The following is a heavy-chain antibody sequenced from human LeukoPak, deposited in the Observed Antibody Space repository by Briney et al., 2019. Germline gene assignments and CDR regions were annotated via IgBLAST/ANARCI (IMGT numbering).Heavy chain of an antibody. CDR1: GGSISGYY. CDR2: IYHSGST. J-gene: IGHJ5*02. V-gene: IGHV4-38-2*02. Sequence: SETLSLTCTVSGGSISGYYWGWLRQPPGKGLEWIGRIYHSGSTYYNPSLLSRVTISVDASKNQFSLKLSSVTAADTAVDYCARCAGEGGSSDGFDHWGQGTLVTVSS. CDR3: ARCAGEGGSSDGFDH. D-gene: IGHD6-6*01.